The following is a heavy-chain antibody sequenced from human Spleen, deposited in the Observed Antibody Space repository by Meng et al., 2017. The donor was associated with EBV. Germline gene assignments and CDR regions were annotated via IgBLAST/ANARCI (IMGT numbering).Heavy chain of an antibody. CDR1: GGSVSSPNW. J-gene: IGHJ1*01. Sequence: QVRLQDSGPRLVKPSGTLSLTCAVSGGSVSSPNWWSWVRQPPGKGLEWIGEVYPSGNTNYNPSLKSRVTISVDKSKNQFSMNLSSVTAADTAIYYCARVGSDYANFQVWGPGTLVTVSS. V-gene: IGHV4-4*02. D-gene: IGHD2-8*01. CDR2: VYPSGNT. CDR3: ARVGSDYANFQV.